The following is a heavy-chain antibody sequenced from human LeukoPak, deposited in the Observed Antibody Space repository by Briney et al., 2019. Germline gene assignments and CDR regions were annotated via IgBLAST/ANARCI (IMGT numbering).Heavy chain of an antibody. D-gene: IGHD3-10*01. V-gene: IGHV1-69*13. CDR2: IIPIFGTA. J-gene: IGHJ6*02. Sequence: GASVKVSCKASGGTFSSYAISWVRQAPGQGLEWMGGIIPIFGTANYAQKFQGRVTITADESTSTAYMELSSLRSEDTAVYYCASLTYGSGSYYRVLDGMGVWGQGTTVTVSS. CDR1: GGTFSSYA. CDR3: ASLTYGSGSYYRVLDGMGV.